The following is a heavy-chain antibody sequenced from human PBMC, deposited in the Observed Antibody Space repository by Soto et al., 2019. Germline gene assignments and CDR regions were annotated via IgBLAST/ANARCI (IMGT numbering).Heavy chain of an antibody. V-gene: IGHV1-69*01. CDR1: GGTFSSYA. CDR3: ALPSSSSRGAYYYYGMDV. Sequence: QVPLVQSGAEVKKPGSSVKVSCKASGGTFSSYAISWVRQAPGQGLEWMGGIIPIFGTANYAQKFQGRVTITADESTSTAYMELSSLRSEDTAVYYCALPSSSSRGAYYYYGMDVWGQGTTVTVSS. D-gene: IGHD6-6*01. J-gene: IGHJ6*02. CDR2: IIPIFGTA.